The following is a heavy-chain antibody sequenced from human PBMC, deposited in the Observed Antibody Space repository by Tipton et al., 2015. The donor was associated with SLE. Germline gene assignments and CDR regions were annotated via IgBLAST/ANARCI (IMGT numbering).Heavy chain of an antibody. CDR2: INHSGSA. V-gene: IGHV4-34*01. J-gene: IGHJ3*02. CDR1: GGSFSGYY. Sequence: LRLSCAVYGGSFSGYYWSWLRQPPGKGLEWIGEINHSGSANYNPSLKSRVTISVDTSKNQFSLKLSSVTAADTAVYYCARDGRTAAFDIWGQGTMVTVS. CDR3: ARDGRTAAFDI. D-gene: IGHD5-24*01.